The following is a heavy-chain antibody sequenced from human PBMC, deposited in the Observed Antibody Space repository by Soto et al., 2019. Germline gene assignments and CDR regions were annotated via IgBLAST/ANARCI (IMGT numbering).Heavy chain of an antibody. CDR1: GGTFSSYA. CDR3: ARAVYYYGSGSYYNAPQSYYYYGMDV. V-gene: IGHV1-69*01. J-gene: IGHJ6*02. D-gene: IGHD3-10*01. Sequence: QVQLVQSGAEVKKPGSSVKVSCKASGGTFSSYAISWVRQAPGQGLEWMGGIIPIFGTANYAQKFQGRVTITADESTSTAYMELSSLRSEDTAVYYCARAVYYYGSGSYYNAPQSYYYYGMDVWGQGTTVTVSS. CDR2: IIPIFGTA.